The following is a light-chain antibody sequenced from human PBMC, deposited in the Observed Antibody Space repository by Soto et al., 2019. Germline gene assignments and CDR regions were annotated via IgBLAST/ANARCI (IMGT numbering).Light chain of an antibody. Sequence: QSVLTQPRSVSGSPGQSVTISCTGTSSDVGGDDYVSWYQQHPGKAPKLVISDVRKRPSGVPDRFSGSKSGNTASLTISGLQAEDEADYYCCSYAGSYTYVFGTGTKLTVL. J-gene: IGLJ1*01. V-gene: IGLV2-11*01. CDR3: CSYAGSYTYV. CDR1: SSDVGGDDY. CDR2: DVR.